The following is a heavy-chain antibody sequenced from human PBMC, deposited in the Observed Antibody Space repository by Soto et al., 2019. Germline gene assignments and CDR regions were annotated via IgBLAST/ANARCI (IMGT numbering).Heavy chain of an antibody. J-gene: IGHJ6*01. CDR3: ARSTHSLTIFSSYYGMDV. V-gene: IGHV1-18*01. CDR2: ISAYNGNT. D-gene: IGHD3-3*01. CDR1: GYTFTNYG. Sequence: QVQLVQSGAEVKKPGASVKVSCKASGYTFTNYGITWVRQAPGQGLEWMGWISAYNGNTNYAQKFQGRVTMTTDTSTSTAYMELRSLRSDDTAVYQCARSTHSLTIFSSYYGMDVWGQGTTVTVSS.